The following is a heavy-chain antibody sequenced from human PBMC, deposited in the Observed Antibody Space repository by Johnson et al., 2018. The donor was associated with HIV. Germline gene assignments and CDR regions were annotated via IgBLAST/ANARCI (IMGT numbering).Heavy chain of an antibody. J-gene: IGHJ3*02. CDR1: GFTFSDYA. CDR2: FRGSGCST. CDR3: ARDSDKWELRPGAFDI. Sequence: VQLVESGGGLVKPGGSLRLSCAASGFTFSDYAMSWVRQAPGKGLEWVSAFRGSGCSTYCADSVTCRFTSSRDKFKTTLSLQMNSLRAEDRAVCYCARDSDKWELRPGAFDIWGQGTMITVSS. D-gene: IGHD1-26*01. V-gene: IGHV3-23*04.